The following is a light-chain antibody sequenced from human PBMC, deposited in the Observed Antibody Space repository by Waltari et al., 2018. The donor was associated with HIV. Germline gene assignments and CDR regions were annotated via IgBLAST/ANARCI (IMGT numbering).Light chain of an antibody. CDR1: NSDVGAYNY. CDR2: EVP. CDR3: SSYTITTAIV. Sequence: QSALTQPASVSGSPGQSITISCTGTNSDVGAYNYVSWYQQHPGKAPKLLIYEVPNRPPGISNRFSGSKSGNTASMTISGLQPEDEADYYCSSYTITTAIVFGGGTKLTVL. J-gene: IGLJ2*01. V-gene: IGLV2-14*01.